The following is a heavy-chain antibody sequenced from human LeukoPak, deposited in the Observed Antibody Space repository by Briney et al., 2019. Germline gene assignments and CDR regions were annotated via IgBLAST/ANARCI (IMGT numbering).Heavy chain of an antibody. CDR2: ISGSGGST. CDR3: ASYSSSWYMFFDY. V-gene: IGHV3-23*01. CDR1: GFTFSSYA. J-gene: IGHJ4*02. D-gene: IGHD6-13*01. Sequence: PGGSLRLSCAASGFTFSSYAMSWVRQAPGKGLEWVSAISGSGGSTYYADSVKGRFPISRDNSRNTLYLQMNSLRAEDTAVYYCASYSSSWYMFFDYWGQGTLVTVSS.